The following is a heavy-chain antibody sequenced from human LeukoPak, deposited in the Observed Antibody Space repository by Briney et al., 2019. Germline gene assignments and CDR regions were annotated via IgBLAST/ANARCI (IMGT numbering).Heavy chain of an antibody. D-gene: IGHD1-26*01. CDR3: AKDGIVGATNYYYYYMDV. CDR2: ISWDGGST. V-gene: IGHV3-43D*03. Sequence: GGSLRLSCAASGFTFDDYAMHWVRQAPGKGLEWVSLISWDGGSTYYADSVKGRFTISRDNSKNSLYLQMNSLRAEDTALYYCAKDGIVGATNYYYYYMDVWGKGTTVTVSS. J-gene: IGHJ6*03. CDR1: GFTFDDYA.